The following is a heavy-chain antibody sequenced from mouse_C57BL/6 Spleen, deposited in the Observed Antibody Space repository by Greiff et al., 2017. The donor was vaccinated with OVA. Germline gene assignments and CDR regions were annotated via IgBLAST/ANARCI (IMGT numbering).Heavy chain of an antibody. CDR1: GFTFSDAW. CDR2: IRNKANNHAT. D-gene: IGHD2-4*01. V-gene: IGHV6-6*01. J-gene: IGHJ3*01. CDR3: TRWNYDYGGKFAY. Sequence: EVKLMESGGGLVQPGGSMKLSCAASGFTFSDAWMDWVRQSPEKGLEWVAEIRNKANNHATYYAESVKGRFTISRDDSKSSVYLQMNSLRAEDTGIYYCTRWNYDYGGKFAYWGQGTLVTVSA.